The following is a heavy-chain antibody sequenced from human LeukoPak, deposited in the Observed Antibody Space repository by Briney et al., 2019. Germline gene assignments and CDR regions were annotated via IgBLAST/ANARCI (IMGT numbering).Heavy chain of an antibody. D-gene: IGHD6-13*01. CDR2: IYYSGST. Sequence: SETLSLTCTVSGGSISSSSYYWGWIRQPPGKGLEWIGSIYYSGSTYYNPSLKSRVTISVDTSKNQFSLKLSSVTAADTAVYYCARGGGIAAAGKPYYYYYMDVWGKGTTVTVSS. V-gene: IGHV4-39*07. J-gene: IGHJ6*03. CDR3: ARGGGIAAAGKPYYYYYMDV. CDR1: GGSISSSSYY.